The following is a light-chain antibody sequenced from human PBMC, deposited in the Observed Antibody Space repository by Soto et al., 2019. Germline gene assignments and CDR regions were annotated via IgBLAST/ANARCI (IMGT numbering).Light chain of an antibody. V-gene: IGKV1-13*02. CDR2: DVS. Sequence: AIQVTQSPSSLSASVGDRVTITCRASQDIRGALAWYQQKPGKAPKLLIYDVSTVQSGVPSRFSGRGSGTEFTLTITSLQPEDFATYYCQQFNIYPITFGQGTRLYI. CDR1: QDIRGA. CDR3: QQFNIYPIT. J-gene: IGKJ5*01.